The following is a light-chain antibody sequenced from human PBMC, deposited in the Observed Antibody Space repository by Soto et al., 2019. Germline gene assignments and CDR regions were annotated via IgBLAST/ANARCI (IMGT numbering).Light chain of an antibody. CDR2: EVS. Sequence: QSLLTQPASVSWSPGQSITISCTVGSYNFVSWYQQHPGKAPKVLIYEVSKRPSGVSDRFSGSKSGNTASLTISGLQAEDEADYYCCSDAGRSTYVFGTGTKVTVL. J-gene: IGLJ1*01. CDR1: GSYNF. CDR3: CSDAGRSTYV. V-gene: IGLV2-23*02.